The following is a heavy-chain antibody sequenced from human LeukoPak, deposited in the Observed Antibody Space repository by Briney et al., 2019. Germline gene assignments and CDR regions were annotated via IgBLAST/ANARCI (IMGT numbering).Heavy chain of an antibody. Sequence: PGGSLRLSCAASGFTFDDYAMHWVRQAPGKGLEWVSGISWNSGSIGYADSVKGRFTISRDNAKNSLYLQMNSLRAEDMALYYCAKGILSSSAYPHFDYWGQGTLVTVSS. CDR1: GFTFDDYA. CDR2: ISWNSGSI. D-gene: IGHD3-16*01. CDR3: AKGILSSSAYPHFDY. J-gene: IGHJ4*02. V-gene: IGHV3-9*03.